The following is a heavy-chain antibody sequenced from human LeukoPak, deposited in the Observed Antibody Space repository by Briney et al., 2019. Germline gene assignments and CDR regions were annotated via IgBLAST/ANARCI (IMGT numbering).Heavy chain of an antibody. V-gene: IGHV3-30*02. J-gene: IGHJ4*02. CDR3: AKLTTGTTSSFDY. D-gene: IGHD1-1*01. CDR1: GFTFSGYG. CDR2: IGYDGGNN. Sequence: SGGSLRLSCAASGFTFSGYGMHWVRQAAGKGLEWVAFIGYDGGNNYYADSVKGRLTISRDNSKNTLYLQMNSLRPEDTALYYCAKLTTGTTSSFDYWGQGTLVTVSS.